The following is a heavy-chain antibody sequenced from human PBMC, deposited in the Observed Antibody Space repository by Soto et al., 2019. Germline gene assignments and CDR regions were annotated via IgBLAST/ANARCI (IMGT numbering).Heavy chain of an antibody. J-gene: IGHJ5*02. CDR3: ARSSGGYCGGDCYSNWFDP. V-gene: IGHV4-59*01. D-gene: IGHD2-21*02. CDR2: IYYSGST. Sequence: SETLSLTCTVSGGSISSYYWSWIRQPPGKGLEWIGYIYYSGSTNYNPSLKSRVTISVDTSKNQFSLKLSSVTAADTAVYYCARSSGGYCGGDCYSNWFDPWGQGTLVTAPQ. CDR1: GGSISSYY.